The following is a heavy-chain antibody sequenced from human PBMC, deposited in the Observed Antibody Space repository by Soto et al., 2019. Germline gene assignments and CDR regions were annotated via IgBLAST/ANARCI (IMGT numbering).Heavy chain of an antibody. CDR2: INHSGST. J-gene: IGHJ5*02. V-gene: IGHV4-34*01. D-gene: IGHD4-17*01. CDR3: AVGGTVTRWFDP. Sequence: QVQLQQWGAGLLKPSETLSLTCAVYGGSFSGYYWSWIRQPPGKGLEWIGEINHSGSTNYNPSLKSRVSIPVDTSKNQFSLKLSSVTAADTAVYYCAVGGTVTRWFDPWGQGTLVTVSS. CDR1: GGSFSGYY.